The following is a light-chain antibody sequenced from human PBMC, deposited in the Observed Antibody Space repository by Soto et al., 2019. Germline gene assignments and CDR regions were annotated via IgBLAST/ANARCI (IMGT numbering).Light chain of an antibody. Sequence: QSVLTQPASVSGSPGQSITISCTGTSSDVGGYNYVSWYQQHPGKAPKLMIYDVSNRPSGVSNRFSGSKSGNTASLTISGLQAEDESYYYSTSYTSNSTLLYVVGTRTNVTDL. J-gene: IGLJ1*01. V-gene: IGLV2-14*01. CDR2: DVS. CDR3: TSYTSNSTLLYV. CDR1: SSDVGGYNY.